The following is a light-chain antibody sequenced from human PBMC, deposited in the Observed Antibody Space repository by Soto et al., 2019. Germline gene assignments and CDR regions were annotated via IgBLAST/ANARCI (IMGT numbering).Light chain of an antibody. J-gene: IGKJ4*01. CDR1: QGIGND. CDR2: AAT. CDR3: LQDHNYPLT. V-gene: IGKV1-6*02. Sequence: AIQMAQSPSSLSASVGDRVTITCRASQGIGNDVGWYQQKPGKAPKLLLYAATTLQSGVPSRFSGTRSGTDFTPTISSLQPEEFATYYCLQDHNYPLTFGGGTKVEIK.